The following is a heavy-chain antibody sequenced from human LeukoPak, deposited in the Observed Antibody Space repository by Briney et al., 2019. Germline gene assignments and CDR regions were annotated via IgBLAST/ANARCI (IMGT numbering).Heavy chain of an antibody. CDR2: IYYSGST. V-gene: IGHV4-30-4*01. CDR3: AKEGNYDFWSGFSYSMDI. J-gene: IGHJ6*02. CDR1: GGSISSGDYY. Sequence: SETLSLTCTVSGGSISSGDYYWSWIRQPPGKGLEWIGYIYYSGSTYYNPSLKSRVTISVDTSKNQFSLKLSSVTAADTAVYYCAKEGNYDFWSGFSYSMDIWGQGTTVSVSS. D-gene: IGHD3-3*01.